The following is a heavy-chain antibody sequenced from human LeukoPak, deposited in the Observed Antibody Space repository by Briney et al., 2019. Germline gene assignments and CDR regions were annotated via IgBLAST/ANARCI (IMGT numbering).Heavy chain of an antibody. J-gene: IGHJ6*02. CDR1: GYTFTSYD. CDR3: ARRPVSTHGMDV. D-gene: IGHD2-2*01. CDR2: KNPNSGRT. V-gene: IGHV1-8*01. Sequence: ASVKVSCKASGYTFTSYDINWVRQATGQGLEWMGWKNPNSGRTGSAQKFQGRLTMTTNTSISTAYMELSSLTSEDTAVYYCARRPVSTHGMDVWGQGTTVTVSS.